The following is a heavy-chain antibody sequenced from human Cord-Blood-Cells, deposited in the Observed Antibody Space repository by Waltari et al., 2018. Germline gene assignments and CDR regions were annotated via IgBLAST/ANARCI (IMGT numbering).Heavy chain of an antibody. V-gene: IGHV4-34*01. CDR3: ARGTGIAVFYYYYYMDV. D-gene: IGHD6-19*01. CDR2: INHSGST. CDR1: GGSFSGYY. J-gene: IGHJ6*03. Sequence: QVQLQQWGAGLLKPSETLSLTCAVYGGSFSGYYWSWIRQPPGKGLEWIGEINHSGSTNYNPSLKSRVTISVDTSKNQFSLKLSSVTAADTAVYYCARGTGIAVFYYYYYMDVWGKGTTVTVSS.